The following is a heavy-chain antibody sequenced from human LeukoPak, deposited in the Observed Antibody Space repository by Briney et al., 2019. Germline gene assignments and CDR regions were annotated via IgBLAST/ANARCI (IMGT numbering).Heavy chain of an antibody. CDR1: GGSISSGSYY. J-gene: IGHJ5*02. V-gene: IGHV4-61*02. Sequence: NPSETLSLTCTVSGGSISSGSYYWSWIRQPAGKGLEWIGRIYTSGSTNYNPSLKSRVTISVDTSKNQFSLKLSSVTAADTAVYYCARETTAYYDFWSGYYNWFDPWGRGTLVTVSS. D-gene: IGHD3-3*01. CDR3: ARETTAYYDFWSGYYNWFDP. CDR2: IYTSGST.